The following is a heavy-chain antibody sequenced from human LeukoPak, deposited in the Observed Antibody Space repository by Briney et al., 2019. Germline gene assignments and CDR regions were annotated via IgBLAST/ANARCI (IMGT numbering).Heavy chain of an antibody. CDR2: IYTSGST. V-gene: IGHV4-39*07. CDR3: ARDLGFGYSNRADGMDV. Sequence: PSETLSLTCTVSGGSISSSSYYWGWIRQPPGKGLEWIGRIYTSGSTNYNPSLKSRVTMSVDTSKNQFSLKLSSVTAADTAVYYCARDLGFGYSNRADGMDVWGQGTTVTVSS. J-gene: IGHJ6*02. CDR1: GGSISSSSYY. D-gene: IGHD4-11*01.